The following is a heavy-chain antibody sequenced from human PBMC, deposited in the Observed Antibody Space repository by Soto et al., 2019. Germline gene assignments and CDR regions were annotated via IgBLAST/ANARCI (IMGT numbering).Heavy chain of an antibody. Sequence: PGGSLRLSCAASCFTFSGAWMNWVRQAPGKGLEWVGLIRSKVDGGTTGYGAAVEGRFSISRDDSENTVHLQMNSLKAEDAAVYYCSADLPISWASSFDYWGQGVLVTVSS. J-gene: IGHJ4*02. CDR3: SADLPISWASSFDY. D-gene: IGHD3-16*01. CDR2: IRSKVDGGTT. V-gene: IGHV3-15*07. CDR1: CFTFSGAW.